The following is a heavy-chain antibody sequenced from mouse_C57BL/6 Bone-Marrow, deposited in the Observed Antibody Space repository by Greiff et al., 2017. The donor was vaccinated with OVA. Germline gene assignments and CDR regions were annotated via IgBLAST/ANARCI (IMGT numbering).Heavy chain of an antibody. V-gene: IGHV1-5*01. Sequence: EVQLQPSGTVLARPGASVKMSCKPSGYTFTSYWMHWVKQRPGQGLEWIGAIYPGNSDTSYNQKFKGKAKLTAVTSASTAYMELSSLTNEDSAVYYCTNYYGSAFDYWGQGTTLTVSS. CDR1: GYTFTSYW. J-gene: IGHJ2*01. CDR3: TNYYGSAFDY. D-gene: IGHD1-1*01. CDR2: IYPGNSDT.